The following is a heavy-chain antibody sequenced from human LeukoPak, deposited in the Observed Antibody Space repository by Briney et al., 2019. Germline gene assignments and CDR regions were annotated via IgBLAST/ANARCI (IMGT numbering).Heavy chain of an antibody. CDR3: ARLDSSGWYLHGMDV. D-gene: IGHD6-19*01. CDR2: IYPGDSDT. CDR1: GXSFTSYW. Sequence: GESLKISCKGSGXSFTSYWIGWVRQMPGKGLEWMGIIYPGDSDTRYSPSFQGQVTISADKSISTAYLQWSSLKASDTAMYYCARLDSSGWYLHGMDVWGQGTTVTVSS. J-gene: IGHJ6*02. V-gene: IGHV5-51*01.